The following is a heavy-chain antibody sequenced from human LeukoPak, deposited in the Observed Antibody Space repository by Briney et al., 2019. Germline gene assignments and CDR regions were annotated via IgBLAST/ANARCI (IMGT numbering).Heavy chain of an antibody. D-gene: IGHD1-26*01. CDR2: INTNTGNP. J-gene: IGHJ5*02. Sequence: ASVKVSCKASGYTFTSYAMNWVRQAPGQGLEWMGWINTNTGNPIYAQGFTGRFVSSLDTSVNTAYLQISSLKAEDTAVYYCARDHGSQRYWFDPWGQGTLVTVSS. CDR3: ARDHGSQRYWFDP. CDR1: GYTFTSYA. V-gene: IGHV7-4-1*02.